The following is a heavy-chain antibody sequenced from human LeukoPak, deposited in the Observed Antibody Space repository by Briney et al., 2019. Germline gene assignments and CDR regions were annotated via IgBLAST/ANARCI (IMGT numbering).Heavy chain of an antibody. Sequence: ASVKVSCKASGYTFTGYYMHWVRQAPGQGLEWMGWINPNSGGTNNVQKFQGRITMTRDTSISTAYMELSRLRSDDTAVYYCARGGLDHDAFDIWGQGTMVTVSS. CDR2: INPNSGGT. V-gene: IGHV1-2*02. J-gene: IGHJ3*02. CDR1: GYTFTGYY. D-gene: IGHD3-16*01. CDR3: ARGGLDHDAFDI.